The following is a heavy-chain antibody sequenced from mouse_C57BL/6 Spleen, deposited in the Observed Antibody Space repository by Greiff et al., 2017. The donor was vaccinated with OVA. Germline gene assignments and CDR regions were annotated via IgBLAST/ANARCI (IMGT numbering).Heavy chain of an antibody. CDR1: GYAFSSSW. Sequence: VKLMESGPELVKPGASVKISCKASGYAFSSSWMNWVKQRPGKGLEWIGRIYPGDGDTNYNGKLKGKATLTADKSSSTAYMQLSSLTSEDSAVYVCARSSPLGAMDYWGQGTSVTVSS. CDR3: ARSSPLGAMDY. D-gene: IGHD3-1*01. CDR2: IYPGDGDT. V-gene: IGHV1-82*01. J-gene: IGHJ4*01.